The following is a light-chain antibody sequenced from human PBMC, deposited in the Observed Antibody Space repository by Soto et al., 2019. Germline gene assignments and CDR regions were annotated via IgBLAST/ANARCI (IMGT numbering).Light chain of an antibody. V-gene: IGLV1-51*01. CDR2: DDR. J-gene: IGLJ2*01. CDR3: ATWDNSLSAVI. Sequence: QSVLTQPPSLSAAPGQKVTISCSGGSSNIGNNYISWYQQFPRTAPKLLIYDDRKRPSGIPDRFSGSKSGTSATLGISGLQTGDEAQYYCATWDNSLSAVIFGGGTKVTVL. CDR1: SSNIGNNY.